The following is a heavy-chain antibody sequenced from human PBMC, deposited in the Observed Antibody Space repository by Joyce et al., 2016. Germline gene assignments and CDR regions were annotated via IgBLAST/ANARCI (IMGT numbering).Heavy chain of an antibody. V-gene: IGHV3-30*18. D-gene: IGHD3-10*01. J-gene: IGHJ5*02. CDR3: AKDRGRYGSGSYSLDL. CDR2: TSYDGDKK. CDR1: GLTFSYYS. Sequence: GSGLTFSYYSMYWVRQAPGKGLEWVAFTSYDGDKKYYRDSVKGRFTIAKDNAENTLYLQMNNLRVEDTALYYCAKDRGRYGSGSYSLDLWGQGALVTVSS.